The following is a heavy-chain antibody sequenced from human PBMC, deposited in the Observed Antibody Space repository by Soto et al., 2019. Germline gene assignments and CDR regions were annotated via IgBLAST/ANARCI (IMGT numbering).Heavy chain of an antibody. CDR2: MNPNSGNT. Sequence: GASVKVSCKASGYTFTSYDINWVRQATGQGLEWMGWMNPNSGNTGYAQKFQGRVTMTRNTSISTAYMELSSLRSEDTAVYYCARSVDTAIGDYYYGMDVWGQGTTVTVSS. V-gene: IGHV1-8*01. CDR3: ARSVDTAIGDYYYGMDV. J-gene: IGHJ6*02. D-gene: IGHD5-18*01. CDR1: GYTFTSYD.